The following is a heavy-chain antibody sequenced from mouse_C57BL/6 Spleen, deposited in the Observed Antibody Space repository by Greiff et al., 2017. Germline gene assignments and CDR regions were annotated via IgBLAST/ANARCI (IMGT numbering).Heavy chain of an antibody. D-gene: IGHD5-1*01. CDR2: ISGGGGNT. CDR1: GFTFSSYT. CDR3: ARPVLPLYAMDY. J-gene: IGHJ4*01. V-gene: IGHV5-9*01. Sequence: EVKVVESGGGLVKPGGSLKLSCAASGFTFSSYTMSWVRQTPEKRLEWVATISGGGGNTYYPDSVKGRFTISRDNAKNTLYLQMSSLRSEDTALYYCARPVLPLYAMDYWGQGTSVTVSS.